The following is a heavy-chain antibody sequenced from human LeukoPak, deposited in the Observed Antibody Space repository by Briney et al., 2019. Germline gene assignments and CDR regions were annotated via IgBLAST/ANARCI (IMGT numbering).Heavy chain of an antibody. CDR2: IYDSGST. J-gene: IGHJ5*02. CDR1: GDSISSDY. D-gene: IGHD1-1*01. CDR3: ARGNPVATTGTKGGWFDP. V-gene: IGHV4-59*01. Sequence: SETLSLTCTVSGDSISSDYWSWIRQPPGKGLEWIGYIYDSGSTNYNPSLKSRGTISLDTSKNQFSLKLRSVTAADTALYYCARGNPVATTGTKGGWFDPWGQGTLVTVSS.